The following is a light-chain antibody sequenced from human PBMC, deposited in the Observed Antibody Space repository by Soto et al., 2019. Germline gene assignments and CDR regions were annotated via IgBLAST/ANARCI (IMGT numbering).Light chain of an antibody. V-gene: IGLV2-23*02. CDR2: EVS. J-gene: IGLJ2*01. CDR1: SSDDGSYNL. Sequence: QSALTQPASVSGSPGQSITISCTGTSSDDGSYNLVSWYQQHPGKAPKLMIYEVSKRPSGVSNRFSGSKSGNTASLTISGLQAEDEADYYCCSYAGSSPYVVFGGGTKLTVL. CDR3: CSYAGSSPYVV.